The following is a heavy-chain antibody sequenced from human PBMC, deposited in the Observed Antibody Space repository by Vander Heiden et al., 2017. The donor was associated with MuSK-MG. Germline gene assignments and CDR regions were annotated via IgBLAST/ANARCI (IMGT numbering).Heavy chain of an antibody. D-gene: IGHD3-16*01. CDR3: ARGGGYYYYYYMDV. V-gene: IGHV4-34*01. J-gene: IGHJ6*03. Sequence: QVQLQQWGAGLWKTSETLSLTCAVYGGSFSGYYWSWIRQPPGKGLGLIGEINHSGSTNYNPSLKSRVTISVDTSKNQFSLKLSSVTAADTAVYYCARGGGYYYYYYMDVWGKGTTVTVSS. CDR1: GGSFSGYY. CDR2: INHSGST.